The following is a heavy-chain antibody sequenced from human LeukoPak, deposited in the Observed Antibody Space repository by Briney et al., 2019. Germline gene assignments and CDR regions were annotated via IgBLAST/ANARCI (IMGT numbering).Heavy chain of an antibody. Sequence: GGSLRLSCVASGFTFSNYLMNWIRQAPGKGLEWVSGISHSGSSIYYADSVKGRFTISRDNSKNTLYLQMDRLRVEDTAVYYCAMALDYWGQGTLVTVSS. J-gene: IGHJ4*02. CDR1: GFTFSNYL. V-gene: IGHV3-23*01. CDR3: AMALDY. CDR2: ISHSGSSI.